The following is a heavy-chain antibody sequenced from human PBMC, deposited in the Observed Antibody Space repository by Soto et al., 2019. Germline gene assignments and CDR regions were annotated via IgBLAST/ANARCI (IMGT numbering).Heavy chain of an antibody. CDR3: ARGTLWFGEWEDAFDI. D-gene: IGHD3-10*01. Sequence: EVQLVESGGGLVQPGGSLRLSCAASGFTFSSYWMSWVRQAPGKGLEWVANIKQDGSEKYYVDSVKGRFTISRDNAKNSLYLQMNILRAEDTAVYYCARGTLWFGEWEDAFDIWGQGTMVTVSS. J-gene: IGHJ3*02. CDR2: IKQDGSEK. V-gene: IGHV3-7*01. CDR1: GFTFSSYW.